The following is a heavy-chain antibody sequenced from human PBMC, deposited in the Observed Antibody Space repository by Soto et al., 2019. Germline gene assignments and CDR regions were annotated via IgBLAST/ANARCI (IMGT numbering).Heavy chain of an antibody. V-gene: IGHV1-69*12. CDR1: GGTFSRYA. Sequence: QVQLVQSGAEVKKPGSSVKVSCKASGGTFSRYAISWVRQAPGQGLEWMGGIIPLFSRTNYAQRFQGRVTITADESTSTAYMELSSLKSEDTAVYYCANTTQKTGSPYRQQAYAFDLWGQGTMVTVSS. D-gene: IGHD3-16*02. J-gene: IGHJ3*01. CDR2: IIPLFSRT. CDR3: ANTTQKTGSPYRQQAYAFDL.